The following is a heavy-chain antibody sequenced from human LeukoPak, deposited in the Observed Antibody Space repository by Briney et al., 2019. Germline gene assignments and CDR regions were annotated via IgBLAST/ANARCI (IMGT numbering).Heavy chain of an antibody. CDR1: GVSICNYY. J-gene: IGHJ3*02. CDR3: ARQREYCSGVSCYSDVFDI. V-gene: IGHV4-59*08. D-gene: IGHD2-15*01. CDR2: IYYSGST. Sequence: SETLSLTCTVSGVSICNYYWSWIRQPPGKGLECIGYIYYSGSTNYNPSLKSRVTISVDTSKNQFSLRLSSVTAADTAVCYCARQREYCSGVSCYSDVFDIWGQGTMVTVSS.